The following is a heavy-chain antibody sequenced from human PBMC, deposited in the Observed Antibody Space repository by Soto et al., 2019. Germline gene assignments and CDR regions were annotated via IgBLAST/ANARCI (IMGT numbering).Heavy chain of an antibody. CDR3: ARAHMTTVTTDFDY. CDR2: INPNSGGT. V-gene: IGHV1-2*04. D-gene: IGHD4-4*01. J-gene: IGHJ4*02. CDR1: GYTFTGYY. Sequence: QVQLVQSGAEVKKPGASVKVSCKASGYTFTGYYMHWVRQAPGQGLEWMGWINPNSGGTNYAQKFQGWVTMTRDTSISTAYMELSRLRSDDTAVYYCARAHMTTVTTDFDYWGQGALVTVSS.